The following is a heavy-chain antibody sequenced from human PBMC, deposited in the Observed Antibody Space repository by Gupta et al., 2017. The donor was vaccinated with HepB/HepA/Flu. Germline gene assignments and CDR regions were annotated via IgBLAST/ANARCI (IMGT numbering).Heavy chain of an antibody. CDR1: GFTFSSYA. D-gene: IGHD3-10*02. CDR3: AKFVLPPGDLFVRGVLGVRYFDY. V-gene: IGHV3-23*01. Sequence: EVQLLESGGGLIQPGGSQRLSCAASGFTFSSYAMSWVRQAQGKGVEFVSGFSNRGDSTSSADSGKGRFTISMDHFKKTLVLQMNSLSVEDTAVFFFAKFVLPPGDLFVRGVLGVRYFDYWGQGTLVTVSS. CDR2: FSNRGDST. J-gene: IGHJ4*02.